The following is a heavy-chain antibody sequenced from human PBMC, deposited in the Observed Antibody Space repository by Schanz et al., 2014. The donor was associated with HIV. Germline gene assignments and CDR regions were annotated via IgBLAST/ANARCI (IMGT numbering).Heavy chain of an antibody. Sequence: EVQLLESGGGLVQPGGSLRLSCAASGFAFSNYAMSWVRQAPGKGLEWVSSITESGGRTYYADSVNGRFTISRDNSKNTLYLQMTTLRTEDTAVYYCEKPEYDSSGNSQSHFDYWGQGTLVTVSS. D-gene: IGHD3-22*01. J-gene: IGHJ4*02. CDR1: GFAFSNYA. V-gene: IGHV3-23*01. CDR2: ITESGGRT. CDR3: EKPEYDSSGNSQSHFDY.